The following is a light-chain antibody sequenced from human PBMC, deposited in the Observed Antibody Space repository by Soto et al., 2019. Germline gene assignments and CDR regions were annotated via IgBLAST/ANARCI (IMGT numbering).Light chain of an antibody. V-gene: IGLV1-40*01. Sequence: QSVLTQPPSVSGAPGQRVTISCTGSNSNIGAGYNVHWYQQFPGTAPKLLIYDNTNRPSGVPDRFSGSKSGTSASLAISGLQAGDEADYHCQSYDSSLRAVVFGGGTKLTVL. CDR2: DNT. J-gene: IGLJ3*02. CDR1: NSNIGAGYN. CDR3: QSYDSSLRAVV.